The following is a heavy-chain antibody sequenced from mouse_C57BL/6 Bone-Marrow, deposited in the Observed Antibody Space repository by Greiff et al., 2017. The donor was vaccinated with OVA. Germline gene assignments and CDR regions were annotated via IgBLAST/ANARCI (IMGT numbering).Heavy chain of an antibody. CDR2: IHPNSGST. J-gene: IGHJ1*03. CDR1: GYTFTSYW. V-gene: IGHV1-64*01. Sequence: QVQLKQPGAELVKPGASVKLSCKASGYTFTSYWMHWVKQRPGQGLEWIGMIHPNSGSTNYNEKFKSKATLTVDKSSSTAYMQRSSLTSEDSAVYYCARSGYGNYWYFDVWGTGTTVTVSS. CDR3: ARSGYGNYWYFDV. D-gene: IGHD2-1*01.